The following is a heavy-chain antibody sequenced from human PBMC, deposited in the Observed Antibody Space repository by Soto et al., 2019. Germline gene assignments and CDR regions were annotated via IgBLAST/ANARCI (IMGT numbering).Heavy chain of an antibody. D-gene: IGHD1-26*01. J-gene: IGHJ6*02. Sequence: ASVKISFKTAGYTLTTFFMHWVRQAPGQGLEWMGVINPGYPAGRSTTYARKFQGRVTMTTDTSTSTVYTELSRLRSDDTAVYYCAREAIVAGATTGMDVWGQGTTVTV. CDR2: INPGYPAGRST. CDR3: AREAIVAGATTGMDV. V-gene: IGHV1-46*01. CDR1: GYTLTTFF.